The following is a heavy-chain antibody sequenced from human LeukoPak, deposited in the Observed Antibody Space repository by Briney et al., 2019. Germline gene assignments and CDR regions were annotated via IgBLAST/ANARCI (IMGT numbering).Heavy chain of an antibody. V-gene: IGHV6-1*01. Sequence: SQTLSLTCAISGDSVSSSSAAWNWIRQSPSRGLEWLGRTYFRSKWYNEYAVSVKSRITINPDTSKNQFSLKLSSVTAADTAVYYCARLRDYGGNSRIRHGMDVWGQGTTVTVSS. J-gene: IGHJ6*02. CDR1: GDSVSSSSAA. CDR2: TYFRSKWYN. D-gene: IGHD4-23*01. CDR3: ARLRDYGGNSRIRHGMDV.